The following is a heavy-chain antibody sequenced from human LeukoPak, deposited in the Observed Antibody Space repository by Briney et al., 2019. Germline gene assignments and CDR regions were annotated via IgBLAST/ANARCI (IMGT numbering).Heavy chain of an antibody. D-gene: IGHD3-16*01. CDR2: ISYDGSNK. J-gene: IGHJ4*02. CDR1: GFTFSSYA. Sequence: GGSLRLSCAASGFTFSSYAMHWVRQAPGKGLEWVAVISYDGSNKYYADSVKGRFTISRDNSKNTLYLQMNSLRAEDTAVYYCARDPRGGHPRYYFDYWGQGTLVTVSS. CDR3: ARDPRGGHPRYYFDY. V-gene: IGHV3-30*04.